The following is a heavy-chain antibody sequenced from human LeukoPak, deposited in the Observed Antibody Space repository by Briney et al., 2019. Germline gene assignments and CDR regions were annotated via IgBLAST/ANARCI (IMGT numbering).Heavy chain of an antibody. V-gene: IGHV3-20*04. J-gene: IGHJ5*02. CDR2: INWNGGST. Sequence: GGSLRLSCAASGLTFDDYGMSWVRQAPGKGLEWVSGINWNGGSTGYADSVKGRFTISRDNAKNSLYLQMNSLRAEDTALYYCARVLGYCSGGSCLDWFDPWGQGTLVTVSS. CDR1: GLTFDDYG. D-gene: IGHD2-15*01. CDR3: ARVLGYCSGGSCLDWFDP.